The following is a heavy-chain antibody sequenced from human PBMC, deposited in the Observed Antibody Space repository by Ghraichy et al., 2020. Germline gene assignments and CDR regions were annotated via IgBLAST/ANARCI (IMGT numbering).Heavy chain of an antibody. V-gene: IGHV4-59*01. D-gene: IGHD6-19*01. J-gene: IGHJ3*02. CDR3: ASKLSGWPQNDAFDI. CDR2: IYYSGST. CDR1: GGSISSYY. Sequence: SETLSLTCTVSGGSISSYYWSWIRQPPGKGLEWIGYIYYSGSTNYNPSLKSRVTISVDTSKNQFSLKLSSVTAADTAVYYCASKLSGWPQNDAFDIWGQGTMVTVSS.